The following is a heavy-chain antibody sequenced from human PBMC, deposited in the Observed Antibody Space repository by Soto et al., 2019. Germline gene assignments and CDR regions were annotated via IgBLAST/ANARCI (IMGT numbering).Heavy chain of an antibody. CDR2: ISYDGSNK. CDR3: AKSAKGIAARPYYYYYGMDI. V-gene: IGHV3-30*18. Sequence: PGGSLRLSCAASGFTFSSYGMHWVRQAPGKGLEWVAVISYDGSNKYYADSVKGRFTISRDHSKNTLYLQMNSLRAEDTAVYYCAKSAKGIAARPYYYYYGMDIWGQGTTVTVSS. CDR1: GFTFSSYG. D-gene: IGHD6-6*01. J-gene: IGHJ6*02.